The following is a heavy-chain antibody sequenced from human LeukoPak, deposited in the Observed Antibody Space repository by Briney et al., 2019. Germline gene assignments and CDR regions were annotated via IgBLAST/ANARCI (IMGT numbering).Heavy chain of an antibody. CDR2: ISAEGRT. V-gene: IGHV3-43*02. D-gene: IGHD3-16*01. CDR1: GFNIEKYA. J-gene: IGHJ6*02. CDR3: ATWAYYHDLDV. Sequence: GGSLRLSCTASGFNIEKYAMHWVRQRPGKGLEWVGVISAEGRTDHADSVRGRFTISRDNSKESLFLQMTSLRDEDTALYYCATWAYYHDLDVWGQGTTVTVSS.